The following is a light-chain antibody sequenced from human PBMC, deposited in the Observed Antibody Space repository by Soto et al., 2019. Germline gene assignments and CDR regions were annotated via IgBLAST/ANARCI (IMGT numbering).Light chain of an antibody. CDR1: QSISSY. V-gene: IGKV1-39*01. Sequence: EMQQNKNPSSLSASVGDRVTITCRASQSISSYLNWYQQKPGKAPKLLIYAASSLQSGVPSRFSGSGSGTDFTLTISSLQPEDFATYYCQQSYSTPSFGQGTRLEIK. CDR3: QQSYSTPS. CDR2: AAS. J-gene: IGKJ5*01.